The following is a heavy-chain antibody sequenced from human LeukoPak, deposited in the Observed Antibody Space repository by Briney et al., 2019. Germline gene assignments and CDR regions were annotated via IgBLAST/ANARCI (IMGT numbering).Heavy chain of an antibody. V-gene: IGHV3-33*01. J-gene: IGHJ4*02. CDR3: ARDPYYGEDY. D-gene: IGHD4-17*01. CDR2: ISFDGSQK. CDR1: GFTFSNYG. Sequence: GGSLRLSCAASGFTFSNYGMHWVRQAPGKGLEWVALISFDGSQKYYADSVKGRFTISRDNSKSTVYLQMNSLRAEDTAVYYCARDPYYGEDYWGQGTLVTVSS.